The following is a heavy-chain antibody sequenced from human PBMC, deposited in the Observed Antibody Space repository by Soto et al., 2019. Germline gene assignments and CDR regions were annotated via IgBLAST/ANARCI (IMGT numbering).Heavy chain of an antibody. CDR3: AGHSLGVIASGHYNAFDV. V-gene: IGHV4-39*01. Sequence: PSETLSLTCTFSGGAVSSSSYYWGWIRQPPGKGLEWIGTIYYSGRTYYNPSLKSRVTISVDTSKNQFSLKLSSVTAAATAVYYCAGHSLGVIASGHYNAFDVWGQGTMV. CDR1: GGAVSSSSYY. D-gene: IGHD2-21*01. J-gene: IGHJ3*01. CDR2: IYYSGRT.